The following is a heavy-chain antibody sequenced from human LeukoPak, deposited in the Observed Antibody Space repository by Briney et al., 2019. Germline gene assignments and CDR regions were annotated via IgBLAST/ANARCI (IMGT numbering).Heavy chain of an antibody. Sequence: GGSLRLSCAASGFTFSSYAMSWVRQAPGKGLEWVSVITGSGGSTYYADSVKGRFTISRDNSKNTLYLQMDSLRAEDTAVYYCAKRQSESTRTPGNYFDFWGQGTLVTVSS. CDR1: GFTFSSYA. CDR2: ITGSGGST. D-gene: IGHD5-24*01. V-gene: IGHV3-23*01. J-gene: IGHJ4*02. CDR3: AKRQSESTRTPGNYFDF.